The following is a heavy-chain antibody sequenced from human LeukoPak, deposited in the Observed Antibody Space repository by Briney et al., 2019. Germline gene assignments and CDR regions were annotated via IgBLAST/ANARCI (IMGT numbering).Heavy chain of an antibody. J-gene: IGHJ5*02. V-gene: IGHV3-7*01. CDR1: GFTFSSYW. CDR3: ARDDCSSISCYHNWFDP. Sequence: PGGSLRLSCAASGFTFSSYWMSWVRQAPGKGLEWVANIKRDGSEKYYVDSVKGRSTISRDNAKNSLYLQMNSLRAEDTAVYYCARDDCSSISCYHNWFDPWGQGTLVTVSS. CDR2: IKRDGSEK. D-gene: IGHD2-2*01.